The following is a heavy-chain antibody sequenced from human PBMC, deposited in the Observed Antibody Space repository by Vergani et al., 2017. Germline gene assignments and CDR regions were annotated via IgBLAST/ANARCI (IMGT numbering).Heavy chain of an antibody. D-gene: IGHD1-1*01. CDR2: IYWYDDK. CDR3: AHIPITSTGPNWFAP. CDR1: GFPLNTGGGG. Sequence: QITLKESGPTLVKPTQTLTLTCTFSGFPLNTGGGGVGWIRQPPGKDQECLARIYWYDDKRYSPSLKRRLTITKDSSKNQVVLTMTSMDPVDTATYYGAHIPITSTGPNWFAPWGQGTLVTVSS. J-gene: IGHJ5*02. V-gene: IGHV2-5*01.